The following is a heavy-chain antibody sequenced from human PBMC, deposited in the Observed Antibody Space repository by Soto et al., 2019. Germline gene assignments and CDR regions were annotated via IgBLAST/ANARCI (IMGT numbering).Heavy chain of an antibody. CDR2: IRNKANNYAT. CDR3: TASAYDTFLHF. J-gene: IGHJ4*02. CDR1: GLTFSDSA. D-gene: IGHD5-12*01. V-gene: IGHV3-73*01. Sequence: GGSLRLSCSASGLTFSDSAMHWVRQAPGKGLEWVGRIRNKANNYATAYTASVKGRFTISRDDSKNTAHLQMNSLETEDTAVYYCTASAYDTFLHFWAQGSLVTVSS.